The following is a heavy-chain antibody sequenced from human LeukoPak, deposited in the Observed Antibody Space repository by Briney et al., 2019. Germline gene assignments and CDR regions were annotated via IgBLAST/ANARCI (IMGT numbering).Heavy chain of an antibody. D-gene: IGHD3-10*02. J-gene: IGHJ6*01. V-gene: IGHV3-48*03. Sequence: GGSLRLSCAASGFTFSSYEMNWVRQAPGKGLEWVSYISSSGSTIYYADSVKGRFTISRDNTKNSLYLQMNSPTADDTAVYCVSEIGITMIGGVWGKGTTVTISS. CDR1: GFTFSSYE. CDR3: SEIGITMIGGV. CDR2: ISSSGSTI.